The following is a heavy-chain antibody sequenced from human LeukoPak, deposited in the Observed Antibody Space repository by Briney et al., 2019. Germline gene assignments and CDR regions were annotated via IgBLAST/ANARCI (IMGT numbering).Heavy chain of an antibody. D-gene: IGHD2-2*01. Sequence: GGSLRLSCAASGFTFSYHAMHWVRQAPGKWLQWVAFIRFDGSKTYYADSVKGRFTISRDNINNTLYLQMNSLRPEDTAVYYCTKDVTKGYCGSTNCYGSRLFDYWGQGTLVPVSS. CDR1: GFTFSYHA. J-gene: IGHJ4*02. V-gene: IGHV3-30*02. CDR3: TKDVTKGYCGSTNCYGSRLFDY. CDR2: IRFDGSKT.